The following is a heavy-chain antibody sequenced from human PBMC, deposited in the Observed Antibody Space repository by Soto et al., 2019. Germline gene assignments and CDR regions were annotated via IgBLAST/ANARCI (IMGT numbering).Heavy chain of an antibody. CDR3: ASVRAVAGTTYYYGMDV. J-gene: IGHJ6*02. Sequence: GGSLRLSCAASGFTFSSYAMHWVRQAPGKGLEWVAVISYDGSNKYYADSVKGRFTISRDNSKNTLYLQMNSLRAEDTAVYYCASVRAVAGTTYYYGMDVWGQGTTVTVSS. CDR1: GFTFSSYA. V-gene: IGHV3-30-3*01. D-gene: IGHD6-19*01. CDR2: ISYDGSNK.